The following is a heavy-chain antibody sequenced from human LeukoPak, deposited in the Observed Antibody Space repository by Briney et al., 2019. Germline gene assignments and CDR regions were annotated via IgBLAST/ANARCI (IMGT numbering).Heavy chain of an antibody. CDR2: ISYSGRT. CDR1: GGSISSYY. D-gene: IGHD3-16*02. J-gene: IGHJ4*02. V-gene: IGHV4-59*01. Sequence: SETLSLTCTVSGGSISSYYWSWIRQPPGKGLELIGYISYSGRTNYNPSLKSRVTISVDTSKNQFSLRLSSVTAADTAVCYCARKTGDLSYFDYWGQGTLVTVSS. CDR3: ARKTGDLSYFDY.